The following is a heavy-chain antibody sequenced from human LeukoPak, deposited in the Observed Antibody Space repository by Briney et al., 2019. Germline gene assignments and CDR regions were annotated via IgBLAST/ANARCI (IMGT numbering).Heavy chain of an antibody. V-gene: IGHV3-21*01. CDR1: GFSLSIYD. Sequence: PGGSLRLSCAASGFSLSIYDMVWVRQAPGKGLEWIASTGLSSSYIGYADSVKGRFTISRDNGENSVYLQMNSLRAGDTAVYFCARERSYCSGATCSLDLWGQGTLVTVSS. CDR3: ARERSYCSGATCSLDL. D-gene: IGHD2-15*01. J-gene: IGHJ5*02. CDR2: TGLSSSYI.